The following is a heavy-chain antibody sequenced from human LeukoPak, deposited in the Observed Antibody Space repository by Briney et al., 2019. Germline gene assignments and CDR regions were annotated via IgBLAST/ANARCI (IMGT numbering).Heavy chain of an antibody. D-gene: IGHD1-26*01. J-gene: IGHJ5*02. Sequence: SGGSLRLSCTASGLTFSTYWMSWVRQAPGKGLEGVASMNQDGSGRHYSDSVKGRFTISRDNAKNSVSLQMNSLRVEDTALYYWTREDRVGGSLDAWGQGTLVTVSS. CDR3: TREDRVGGSLDA. V-gene: IGHV3-7*01. CDR2: MNQDGSGR. CDR1: GLTFSTYW.